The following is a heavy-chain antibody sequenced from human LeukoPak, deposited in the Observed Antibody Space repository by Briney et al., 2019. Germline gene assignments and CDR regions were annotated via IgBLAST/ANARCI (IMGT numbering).Heavy chain of an antibody. CDR2: INHSGST. CDR3: ARWNHIVVVVAATRRAFDI. D-gene: IGHD2-15*01. J-gene: IGHJ3*02. CDR1: GGSFSGYY. V-gene: IGHV4-34*01. Sequence: SETLSLTCAVYGGSFSGYYWSWIRQPPGKGLEWIGEINHSGSTNYNPSLKSRVTISVDTSKNQFSLKLSSVTAADTAVYYCARWNHIVVVVAATRRAFDIWGQGTMVTASS.